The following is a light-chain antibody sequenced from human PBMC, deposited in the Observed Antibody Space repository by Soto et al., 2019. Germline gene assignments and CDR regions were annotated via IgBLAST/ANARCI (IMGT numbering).Light chain of an antibody. CDR1: SSNIGAGYD. J-gene: IGLJ2*01. V-gene: IGLV1-40*01. CDR3: QSYDSSLSGSV. Sequence: QPVLTQPPSVSGAPGQRVTISCTGSSSNIGAGYDVHWYQQLPGTAPKLLMYDNSNRPSGVPDRFSGSKSGTSASLAITGLQAEDEADYYCQSYDSSLSGSVFGGGTKLTVL. CDR2: DNS.